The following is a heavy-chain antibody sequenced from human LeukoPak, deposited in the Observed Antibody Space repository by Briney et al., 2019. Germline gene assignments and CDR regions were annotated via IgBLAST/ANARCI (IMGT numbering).Heavy chain of an antibody. CDR1: GGSFSGYY. J-gene: IGHJ5*02. V-gene: IGHV4-34*01. CDR3: ARGSIADLLSS. CDR2: INHSGGT. Sequence: PSETLSLTCAVFGGSFSGYYWSWIRQPPGKRLEWNGEINHSGGTSYTPSLKSRLTMSVDTSKNQFSLRLNSVTAADTAVYYCARGSIADLLSSWGQGTLVTVSS. D-gene: IGHD6-6*01.